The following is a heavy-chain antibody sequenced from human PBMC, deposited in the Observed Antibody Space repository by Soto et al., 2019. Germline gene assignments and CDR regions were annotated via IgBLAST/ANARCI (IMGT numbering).Heavy chain of an antibody. CDR3: AGPPELTRIYYYYGMDV. CDR2: IIPIFGTA. D-gene: IGHD1-7*01. V-gene: IGHV1-69*13. CDR1: GGTFSSYA. Sequence: ASVKVSCKASGGTFSSYAISWVRQAPGQGLEWMGGIIPIFGTANYAQKFQGRVTITADESTSTAYMELSSLRSEDTAVYYCAGPPELTRIYYYYGMDVWGQGTTVTVS. J-gene: IGHJ6*02.